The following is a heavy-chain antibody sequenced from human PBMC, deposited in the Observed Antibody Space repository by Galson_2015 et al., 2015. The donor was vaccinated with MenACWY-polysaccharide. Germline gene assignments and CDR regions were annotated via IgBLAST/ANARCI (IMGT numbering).Heavy chain of an antibody. V-gene: IGHV3-7*01. CDR2: IKKDESEK. Sequence: SLRLSCAASEFTFNYYWMSWVRQAPGKGLEWVASIKKDESEKYYVDSVKGRFTISRDNGKKSVFLQMSSLRVEDTAVYYCARGHYGMDVWGQGTTVTVSS. CDR3: ARGHYGMDV. J-gene: IGHJ6*02. CDR1: EFTFNYYW.